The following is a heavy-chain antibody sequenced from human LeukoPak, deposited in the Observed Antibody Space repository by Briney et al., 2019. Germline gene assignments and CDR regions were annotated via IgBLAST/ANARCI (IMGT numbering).Heavy chain of an antibody. V-gene: IGHV4-59*08. Sequence: ETLSLTCTVSGASIRSYYWSWIRQPPGKGLEWIGSIHYSGSTTYNPSLKSPVTISVDTSKNQFSLKLSSVTAADTAVYYCARRLGSSSTGFDYWGQGTLVTVSS. CDR2: IHYSGST. CDR3: ARRLGSSSTGFDY. J-gene: IGHJ4*02. CDR1: GASIRSYY. D-gene: IGHD2-2*01.